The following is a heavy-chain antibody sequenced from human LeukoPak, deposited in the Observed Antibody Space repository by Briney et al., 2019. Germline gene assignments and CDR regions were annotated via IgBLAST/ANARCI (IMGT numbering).Heavy chain of an antibody. J-gene: IGHJ5*02. CDR3: ARDKGDYGDYYWFDP. D-gene: IGHD4-17*01. CDR1: SGSISSSSYY. V-gene: IGHV4-39*07. Sequence: SETLSLTCTVSSGSISSSSYYWGWIRQPPGKGLEWIGSIYYSGSTYYNPSLKSRVTISVDTSKNQFSLKLRSVTAADTAVYYCARDKGDYGDYYWFDPWGQGTLVTVSS. CDR2: IYYSGST.